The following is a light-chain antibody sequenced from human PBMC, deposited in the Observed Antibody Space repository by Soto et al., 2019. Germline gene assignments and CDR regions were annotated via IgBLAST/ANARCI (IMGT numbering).Light chain of an antibody. V-gene: IGLV2-14*01. Sequence: QSALTQPASVSGSPVQSITISCTGTSSDVGGYNYVSWYQQQSGKAPKLMIHEVSNRPSGVSNRFSGSKSGHTASLTISGLQAEDEADYYSSSYTSSRAYVLGIGTKVTVL. CDR1: SSDVGGYNY. CDR3: SSYTSSRAYV. J-gene: IGLJ1*01. CDR2: EVS.